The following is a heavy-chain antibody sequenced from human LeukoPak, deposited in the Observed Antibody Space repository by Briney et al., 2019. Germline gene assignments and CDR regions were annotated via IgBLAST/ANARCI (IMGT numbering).Heavy chain of an antibody. CDR1: GGSISSYY. D-gene: IGHD7-27*01. V-gene: IGHV4-59*01. CDR2: IYYSGST. J-gene: IGHJ4*02. CDR3: ATNTGTVFDY. Sequence: SETLSLTCTVSGGSISSYYWSWIRQPPGKGLEWIGYIYYSGSTNYNPSLRSRVTISLEMSKHQFSLNVTSVTVADTAVYYCATNTGTVFDYWGQGALVTVSS.